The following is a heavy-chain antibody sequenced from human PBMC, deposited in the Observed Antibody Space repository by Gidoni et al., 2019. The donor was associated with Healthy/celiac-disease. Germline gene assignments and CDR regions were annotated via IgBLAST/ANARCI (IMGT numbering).Heavy chain of an antibody. J-gene: IGHJ6*02. CDR1: GGTFSSYA. CDR2: IIPIFGPA. V-gene: IGHV1-69*01. CDR3: ARDALWFGELIYYYGMDV. D-gene: IGHD3-10*01. Sequence: QVQLVQSGAEVKKPGSSVKVSCKASGGTFSSYAISWVRQAPGQGLEWMGGIIPIFGPANYAQKFQGRVTITADESTSTAYMELSSLRSEDTAVYYCARDALWFGELIYYYGMDVWGQGTTVTVSS.